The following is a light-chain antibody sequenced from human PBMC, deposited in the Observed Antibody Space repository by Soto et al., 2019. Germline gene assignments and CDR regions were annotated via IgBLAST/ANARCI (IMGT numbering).Light chain of an antibody. CDR2: DAS. J-gene: IGKJ1*01. Sequence: DIQMTQSPSTLSASVGDRVTITCRASQSISSWLAWYQQKPGKAPKLLIYDASSLESGVPSRFSGSGSGKEFTLTISSLQPDDFAACYCQQYNSYASTFGQGTKGEIK. V-gene: IGKV1-5*01. CDR3: QQYNSYAST. CDR1: QSISSW.